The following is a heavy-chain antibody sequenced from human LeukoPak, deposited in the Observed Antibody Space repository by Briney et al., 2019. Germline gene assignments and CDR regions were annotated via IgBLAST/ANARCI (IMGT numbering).Heavy chain of an antibody. CDR1: GGSISSGGYF. CDR2: IHNSGTT. Sequence: SSQTLSLTCTVSGGSISSGGYFWSWIRQSSGKGLEWIGEIHNSGTTNYNPSLNSRVTISEDTSKNQFYLNLSSVTAADTAVYYCARRYYYNLGSFPFDFWGQGTLVTVSS. V-gene: IGHV4-30-2*06. J-gene: IGHJ4*02. D-gene: IGHD3-10*01. CDR3: ARRYYYNLGSFPFDF.